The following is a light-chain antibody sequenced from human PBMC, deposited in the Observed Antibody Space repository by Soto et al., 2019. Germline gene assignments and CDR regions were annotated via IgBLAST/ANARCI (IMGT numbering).Light chain of an antibody. V-gene: IGKV3-15*01. CDR2: GAS. CDR1: QSVGTN. J-gene: IGKJ5*01. Sequence: EIVMTQSPGTLSALPGQSATLPCRASQSVGTNLAWYQQKPGQAPRLLIYGASTRATGIPVRFSGSGSGTEFTPTISSLQSDDFAVYYCQQYNQWSPITFGQGTRLE. CDR3: QQYNQWSPIT.